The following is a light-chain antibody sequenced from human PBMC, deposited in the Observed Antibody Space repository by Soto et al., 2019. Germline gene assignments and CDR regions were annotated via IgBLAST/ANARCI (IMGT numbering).Light chain of an antibody. CDR1: QSIITY. CDR3: QQSYSTLRT. Sequence: DIQMTQSPSSLSASVGDRVTITCRASQSIITYLNWYQQKPGKAPKLLISAASSLQSGVPSRFSGSGSGTDFTLTISSLQPEDFATYYCQQSYSTLRTFGQGTKVDIK. J-gene: IGKJ1*01. CDR2: AAS. V-gene: IGKV1-39*01.